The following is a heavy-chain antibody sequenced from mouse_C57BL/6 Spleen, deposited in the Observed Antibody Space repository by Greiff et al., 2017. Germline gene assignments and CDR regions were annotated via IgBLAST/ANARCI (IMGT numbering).Heavy chain of an antibody. CDR1: GYAFSSYW. CDR3: ARSWDGFAY. J-gene: IGHJ3*01. V-gene: IGHV1-80*01. D-gene: IGHD4-1*01. CDR2: IYPGDGDT. Sequence: QVQLQQSGAELVKPGASVKISCKASGYAFSSYWMNWVKQRPGKGLEWIGQIYPGDGDTNYNGKFKGKGTLAANKSSSTAYLQLSSLTSEDPAVYFCARSWDGFAYWGQGTLVTVSA.